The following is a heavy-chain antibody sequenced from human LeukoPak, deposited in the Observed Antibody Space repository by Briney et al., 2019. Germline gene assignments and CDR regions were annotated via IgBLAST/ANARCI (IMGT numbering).Heavy chain of an antibody. CDR2: INPNSGGT. D-gene: IGHD3-3*01. V-gene: IGHV1-2*02. J-gene: IGHJ4*02. Sequence: ASVKVSCKASGYTFTGYYMHWVRQAPGQGLEWMGWINPNSGGTNYAQKFQGRVTMTRDTSISTAYMELSRLRSDDTAVYYCARDSSTIFGVVGHHYWGQGTLVTVSS. CDR3: ARDSSTIFGVVGHHY. CDR1: GYTFTGYY.